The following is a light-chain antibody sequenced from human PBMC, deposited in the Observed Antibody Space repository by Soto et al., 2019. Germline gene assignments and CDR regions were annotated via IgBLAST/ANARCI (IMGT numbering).Light chain of an antibody. J-gene: IGKJ5*01. CDR3: QQYGPSFT. CDR2: GAS. CDR1: QSFSSSY. Sequence: EIVLTQSPGTLSLAPGERATLSCRASQSFSSSYLAWYQQKPGQAPRLLIYGASSRATGIPDRSSGSGSGTDFTLTISRLEPEDFAVYYCQQYGPSFTYGQGTRLEI. V-gene: IGKV3-20*01.